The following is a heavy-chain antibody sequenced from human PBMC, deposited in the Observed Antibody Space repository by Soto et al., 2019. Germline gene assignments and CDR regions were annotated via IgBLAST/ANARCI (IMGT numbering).Heavy chain of an antibody. CDR1: GGTFSSNA. Sequence: ASVELSCEASGGTFSSNAISWVRQAPGQGLEWMGGIIPIFGTANYAQKFQGRVTITADESTSTAYMELSSLRSEDTAVYYCARAQNYDFWSGVPYYYYGMDVCGQGTTGTGSS. J-gene: IGHJ6*02. CDR3: ARAQNYDFWSGVPYYYYGMDV. CDR2: IIPIFGTA. V-gene: IGHV1-69*01. D-gene: IGHD3-3*01.